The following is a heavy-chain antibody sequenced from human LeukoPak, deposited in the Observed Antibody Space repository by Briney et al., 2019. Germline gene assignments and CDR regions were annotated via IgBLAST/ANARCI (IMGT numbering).Heavy chain of an antibody. CDR3: ARDQTTVTTAAWYFDL. CDR1: GGSISPYY. V-gene: IGHV4-59*01. Sequence: SETLSLTCTVSGGSISPYYWSWIRQPPGKGLEWVGSIHYSGRSNSNPSLTGRLTISVDTSKNQFSLKLSSVTASDTAVYYCARDQTTVTTAAWYFDLWGRGTLVTVSS. CDR2: IHYSGRS. J-gene: IGHJ2*01. D-gene: IGHD4-17*01.